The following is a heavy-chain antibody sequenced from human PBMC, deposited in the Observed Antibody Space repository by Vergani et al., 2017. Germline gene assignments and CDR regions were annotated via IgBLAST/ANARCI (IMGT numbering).Heavy chain of an antibody. CDR1: GFTFSSYW. J-gene: IGHJ4*02. D-gene: IGHD2-8*01. V-gene: IGHV3-7*03. Sequence: EVQLVESGGGLVQPGGSLRLSCAASGFTFSSYWMSWVRQAPGKGLEWVANIKQDGSEKYYVDSVKGRFTISRDNAKNSLYLQMHSLRAEDTAVYYCAGMVYPGRYFDYWGQGTLVTVSS. CDR2: IKQDGSEK. CDR3: AGMVYPGRYFDY.